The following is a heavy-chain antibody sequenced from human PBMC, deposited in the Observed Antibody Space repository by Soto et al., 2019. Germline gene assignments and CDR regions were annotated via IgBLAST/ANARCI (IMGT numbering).Heavy chain of an antibody. Sequence: LSLTCTVSGGSISSSSYYWGWIRQPPGKGLEWIGSIYYSGSTYYNPSLKSRVTISVDTSKNQFSLKLSSVTAADTAVYYCARNQRGGYLAGSVDWFDPGGQGTLVTVSS. CDR1: GGSISSSSYY. CDR3: ARNQRGGYLAGSVDWFDP. D-gene: IGHD3-10*01. J-gene: IGHJ5*02. V-gene: IGHV4-39*01. CDR2: IYYSGST.